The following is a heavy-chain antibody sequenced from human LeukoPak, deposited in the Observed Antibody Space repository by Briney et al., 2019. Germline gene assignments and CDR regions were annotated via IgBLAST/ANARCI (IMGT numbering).Heavy chain of an antibody. CDR1: GGSFSGYY. Sequence: PSETLSLTCAVYGGSFSGYYWSWIRQPPGKGLEWIGEINPSGSTNYSPSLKSRVTMSVDTSRKQFSLNLTSVTAADTAVYYCAKGITYYPIKYWGQGALVTVS. J-gene: IGHJ4*02. D-gene: IGHD1-26*01. CDR2: INPSGST. V-gene: IGHV4-34*01. CDR3: AKGITYYPIKY.